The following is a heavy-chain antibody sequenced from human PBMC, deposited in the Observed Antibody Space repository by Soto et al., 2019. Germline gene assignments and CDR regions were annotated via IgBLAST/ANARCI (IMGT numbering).Heavy chain of an antibody. CDR1: GGSISSYY. V-gene: IGHV4-59*01. CDR2: IYYSGST. CDR3: ARASFLWFGELSLPGYFDY. D-gene: IGHD3-10*01. J-gene: IGHJ4*02. Sequence: SETLSLTCTVSGGSISSYYWSWIRQPPGKGLGWIGYIYYSGSTNYNPSLKSRVTISVDTSKNQYSLKLSSVTAADTAVYYCARASFLWFGELSLPGYFDYWGQGTLVTVSS.